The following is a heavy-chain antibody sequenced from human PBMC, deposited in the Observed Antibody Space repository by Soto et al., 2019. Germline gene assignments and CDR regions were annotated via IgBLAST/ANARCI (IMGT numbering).Heavy chain of an antibody. CDR3: AEVRDYTIYYYYGMDV. CDR2: ISYDGSTN. Sequence: PGGSLRLSCAASGFTFSSSGMHWVRQAPGKGLEWVALISYDGSTNDYADSVKGRFTISRDNSKNTVYLQMNSLRAEDTAVYYCAEVRDYTIYYYYGMDVWGQGTTVTVSS. J-gene: IGHJ6*02. V-gene: IGHV3-30*18. D-gene: IGHD4-17*01. CDR1: GFTFSSSG.